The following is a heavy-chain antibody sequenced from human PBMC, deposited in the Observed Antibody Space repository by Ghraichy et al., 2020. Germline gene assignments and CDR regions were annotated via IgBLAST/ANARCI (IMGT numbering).Heavy chain of an antibody. CDR2: ISDSGTTT. CDR3: ASGDGDILTGSSYGMDV. Sequence: GESLNISCAASGFTFSDYFINWIRQAPGQGLQWISYISDSGTTTHYADSVKGRFTISRDNAKKSVFLHMSNLRAEDTAVYYCASGDGDILTGSSYGMDVWGHGTTVIVSS. D-gene: IGHD3-9*01. V-gene: IGHV3-11*01. CDR1: GFTFSDYF. J-gene: IGHJ6*02.